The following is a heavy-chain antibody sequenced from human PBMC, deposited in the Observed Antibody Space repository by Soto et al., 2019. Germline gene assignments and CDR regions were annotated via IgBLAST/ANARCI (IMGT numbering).Heavy chain of an antibody. V-gene: IGHV1-3*01. CDR1: GYTFTSYA. Sequence: ASVKDSCKASGYTFTSYAMHWVRQAPGQRLEWMGWINAGNGNTKYSQKFQGRVTITRDTSASTAYMELSSLRSEDTAVYYCARGGDYSNYRSYYYMDVWGKGTTVTVSS. D-gene: IGHD4-4*01. CDR2: INAGNGNT. J-gene: IGHJ6*03. CDR3: ARGGDYSNYRSYYYMDV.